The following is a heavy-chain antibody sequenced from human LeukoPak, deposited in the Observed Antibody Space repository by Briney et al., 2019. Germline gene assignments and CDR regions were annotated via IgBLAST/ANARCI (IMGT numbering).Heavy chain of an antibody. J-gene: IGHJ6*02. CDR2: MNPNSGNT. D-gene: IGHD3-9*01. V-gene: IGHV1-8*01. CDR3: AILRYFDWLSHEWRGMDV. CDR1: GYTFTSYD. Sequence: GASVKVSCKASGYTFTSYDINWVRQATGQGLEWMGWMNPNSGNTGYAQKFQGRVTMTRNTSISTAYMELSSLRSEDTAVYYCAILRYFDWLSHEWRGMDVWGQGTTVTVSS.